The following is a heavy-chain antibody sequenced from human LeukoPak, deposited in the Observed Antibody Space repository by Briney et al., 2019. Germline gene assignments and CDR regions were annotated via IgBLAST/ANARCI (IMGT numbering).Heavy chain of an antibody. CDR2: INPNSGGT. Sequence: GASVKVSCKASGYTFTDYFMHWVRQAPGQGLEWMGWINPNSGGTNFAQKFQGRVTITRDTSISTVYMDLSSLQSDDTAVYYCARDHNWGPDYWGQGTPVLVSS. V-gene: IGHV1-2*02. J-gene: IGHJ4*02. D-gene: IGHD7-27*01. CDR1: GYTFTDYF. CDR3: ARDHNWGPDY.